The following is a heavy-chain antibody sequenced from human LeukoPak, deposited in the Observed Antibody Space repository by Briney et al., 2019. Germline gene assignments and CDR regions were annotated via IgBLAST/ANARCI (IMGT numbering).Heavy chain of an antibody. V-gene: IGHV3-33*08. Sequence: GGSLTLSCAASGFTFSSYWMSWVRQAPGKGLEWVAVIWYDGSNKYYADFVKGRFTISRDNSKNTLYLQMNSLRAEDTAVYYCARDLVLVGATRYYYYYGMDVWGQGTTVTVSS. J-gene: IGHJ6*02. CDR3: ARDLVLVGATRYYYYYGMDV. D-gene: IGHD1-26*01. CDR1: GFTFSSYW. CDR2: IWYDGSNK.